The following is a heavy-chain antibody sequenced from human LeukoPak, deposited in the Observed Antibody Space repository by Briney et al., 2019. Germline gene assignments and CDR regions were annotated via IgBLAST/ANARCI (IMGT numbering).Heavy chain of an antibody. J-gene: IGHJ4*02. CDR2: IYSGGST. CDR3: AREKYYCDSSGYYDY. V-gene: IGHV3-53*01. D-gene: IGHD3-22*01. Sequence: GGSLRLSCAASGFTVSSNYMSWVRQAPGKGLEWVSVIYSGGSTYYADSVKGRFTISRDNSKNTLYLQMNSLRAEDTAVYYCAREKYYCDSSGYYDYWGQGTLVTVSS. CDR1: GFTVSSNY.